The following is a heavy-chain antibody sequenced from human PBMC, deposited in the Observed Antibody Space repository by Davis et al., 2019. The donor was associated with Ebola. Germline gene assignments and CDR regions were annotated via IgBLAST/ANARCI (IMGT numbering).Heavy chain of an antibody. J-gene: IGHJ6*03. CDR2: IYPGDSDT. CDR1: GYSFTSYW. D-gene: IGHD2-15*01. V-gene: IGHV5-51*01. Sequence: GESLKISCKGSGYSFTSYWIGWVRQMPGKGLEWMGIIYPGDSDTRYSPSFQGQVTISADKSISTAYLQWSSLKASDTAMYYCARRGYCSGGSCSGYYYYMDVWGKGTTVTVSS. CDR3: ARRGYCSGGSCSGYYYYMDV.